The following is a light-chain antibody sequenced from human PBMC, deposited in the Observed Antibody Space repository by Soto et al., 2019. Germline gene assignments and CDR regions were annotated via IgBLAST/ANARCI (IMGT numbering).Light chain of an antibody. J-gene: IGLJ1*01. Sequence: QSVLTQPPSASGSPGQSVTISCTGTSSDVGGYNYVSWYQQHPGKAPKLMIYEVSKRPSGVPDRFSGSKSGNTASLTVSGLQAEDEASYYCSSYTNSATLGVFGTGTKLTVL. V-gene: IGLV2-8*01. CDR3: SSYTNSATLGV. CDR2: EVS. CDR1: SSDVGGYNY.